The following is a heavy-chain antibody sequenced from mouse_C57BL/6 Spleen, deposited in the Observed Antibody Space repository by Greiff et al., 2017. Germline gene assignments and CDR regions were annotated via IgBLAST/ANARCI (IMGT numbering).Heavy chain of an antibody. D-gene: IGHD1-1*01. CDR1: GFTFSDYG. CDR3: ARLYYGSSYVTMDY. CDR2: ISSGSSTI. J-gene: IGHJ4*01. V-gene: IGHV5-17*01. Sequence: EVKLQESGGGLVKPGGSLKLSCAASGFTFSDYGMHWVRQAPEKGLEWVAYISSGSSTIYYADTVKGRFTISRDNAKNTLFLQMTSLRSEDTAMXYCARLYYGSSYVTMDYWGQGTSVTVSS.